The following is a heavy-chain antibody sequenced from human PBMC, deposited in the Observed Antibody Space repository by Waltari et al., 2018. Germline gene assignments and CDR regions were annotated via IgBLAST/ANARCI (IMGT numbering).Heavy chain of an antibody. CDR1: GGSISSSSYY. Sequence: QLQLQESGPGLVKPSETLSLTCTVPGGSISSSSYYWGWIRQPPGKGLEWIGSIYYSGSTYYNPSLKSRVTISVDTSKNQFSLKLSSVTAADTAVYYCARRLYCSSTSCYGWFDPWGQRTLVTVSS. J-gene: IGHJ5*02. D-gene: IGHD2-2*01. V-gene: IGHV4-39*01. CDR2: IYYSGST. CDR3: ARRLYCSSTSCYGWFDP.